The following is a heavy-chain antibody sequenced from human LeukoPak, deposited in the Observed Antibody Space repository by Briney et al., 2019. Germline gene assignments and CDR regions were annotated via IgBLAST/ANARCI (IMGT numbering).Heavy chain of an antibody. V-gene: IGHV3-64*01. CDR2: ISSNGGST. D-gene: IGHD6-13*01. J-gene: IGHJ4*02. CDR1: GFTFSSYW. CDR3: ARGLIAAAAPFDY. Sequence: GGSLRLSCAASGFTFSSYWMSWVRQAPGKGLEYVSAISSNGGSTYYANSVKGRFTISRDNSKNTLYLQMGSLRAEDMAVYYCARGLIAAAAPFDYWGQGTLVTVSS.